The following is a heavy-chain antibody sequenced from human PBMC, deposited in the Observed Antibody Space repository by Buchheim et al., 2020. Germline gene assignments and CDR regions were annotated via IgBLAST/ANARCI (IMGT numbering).Heavy chain of an antibody. V-gene: IGHV4-59*12. D-gene: IGHD3-16*01. J-gene: IGHJ4*02. CDR3: ASKSGLVPYGY. Sequence: QVQLQESGPGLVKPSETLSLTCTVAGDSMDNYFWGWIRQSPGKEMEWIGYIYYSGRTNYNPSLQSRVTISVDTSKNQFSLKVSSVTAADTAVYYCASKSGLVPYGYWDQGTL. CDR2: IYYSGRT. CDR1: GDSMDNYF.